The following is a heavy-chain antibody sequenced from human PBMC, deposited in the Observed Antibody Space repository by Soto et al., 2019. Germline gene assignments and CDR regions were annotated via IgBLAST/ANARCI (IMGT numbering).Heavy chain of an antibody. Sequence: QVQLVESGGGEVQPGRSLRLSCAASGFSFSNYVMHWVRQAPGKGLEWVAVIWYDGSNKYYADSVKGRFTISRDNSKNTLYLQMNSLRAADTALYYCARTHSLCGRRNCRIPGGDYWGQGTQVSVSS. CDR2: IWYDGSNK. V-gene: IGHV3-33*01. CDR3: ARTHSLCGRRNCRIPGGDY. CDR1: GFSFSNYV. D-gene: IGHD2-15*01. J-gene: IGHJ4*02.